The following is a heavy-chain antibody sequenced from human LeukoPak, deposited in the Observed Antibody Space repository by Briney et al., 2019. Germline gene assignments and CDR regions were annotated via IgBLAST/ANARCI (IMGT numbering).Heavy chain of an antibody. CDR2: ISYDGSNK. V-gene: IGHV3-30*18. D-gene: IGHD5-12*01. CDR3: AKDRVATIMIDY. CDR1: GFTFSSYG. Sequence: PGRSLRLSCAASGFTFSSYGMHWVRQAPGKGLEWVAVISYDGSNKYYADSVKGRFTISRDNSKNTLYLQMNCLRAEDTAVYYCAKDRVATIMIDYWGQGTLVTVSS. J-gene: IGHJ4*02.